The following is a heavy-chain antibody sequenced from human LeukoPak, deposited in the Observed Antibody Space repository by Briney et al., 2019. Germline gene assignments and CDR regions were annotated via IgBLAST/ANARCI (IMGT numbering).Heavy chain of an antibody. CDR1: SGSINNYY. CDR3: ARAYSCCYPYFDY. D-gene: IGHD2-2*01. Sequence: SETLSLTCTVSSGSINNYYWSWIRQTPGKRLEWIGYIHSSGTTNYNPSLKSRVTISLDTSKNQFSLKLSSVTAADTAVYYCARAYSCCYPYFDYWGQGTLVTVSS. V-gene: IGHV4-59*01. CDR2: IHSSGTT. J-gene: IGHJ4*02.